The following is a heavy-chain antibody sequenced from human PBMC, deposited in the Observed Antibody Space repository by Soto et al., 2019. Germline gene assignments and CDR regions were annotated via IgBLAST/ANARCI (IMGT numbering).Heavy chain of an antibody. CDR3: AFNSGSGSYHFDY. CDR2: ISGGGETT. D-gene: IGHD3-10*01. J-gene: IGHJ4*02. Sequence: EVQLLESGGGLVQPGGSLRLSCAASGFTFSSYAMWWVRQAPGKGLECVSAISGGGETTYYADSVKGRFTISRDNSKYTIYLQRNSLRAEDTAVYYCAFNSGSGSYHFDYWGQGTLVTVPS. CDR1: GFTFSSYA. V-gene: IGHV3-23*01.